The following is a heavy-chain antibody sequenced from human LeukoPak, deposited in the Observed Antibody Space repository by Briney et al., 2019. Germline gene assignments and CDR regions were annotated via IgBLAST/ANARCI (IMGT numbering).Heavy chain of an antibody. CDR3: ARFTIYYFDY. CDR1: GGSFSGYY. D-gene: IGHD3-10*01. CDR2: INHSGST. Sequence: SETLSLTCAVYGGSFSGYYWSWIRQPPGKGLEWIGEINHSGSTNYNPSLKSRVTISVDTSKNQSSLKLSSVTAADTAVYYCARFTIYYFDYWGQGTLVTVSS. J-gene: IGHJ4*02. V-gene: IGHV4-34*01.